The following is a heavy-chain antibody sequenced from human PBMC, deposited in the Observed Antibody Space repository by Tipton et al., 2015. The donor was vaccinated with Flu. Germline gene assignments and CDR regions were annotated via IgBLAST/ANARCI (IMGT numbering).Heavy chain of an antibody. J-gene: IGHJ5*02. CDR2: ISWNSGSI. D-gene: IGHD2-2*01. CDR1: GFTFDDYA. V-gene: IGHV3-9*01. CDR3: AKGSCSSTSCYLWFAP. Sequence: SLRLSCAASGFTFDDYAMHWVRQAPGKGLEWVSGISWNSGSIGYADSVKGRFTISRDNAKNSLYLQMNSLRAEDTALYYCAKGSCSSTSCYLWFAPWGQGTLVTVSS.